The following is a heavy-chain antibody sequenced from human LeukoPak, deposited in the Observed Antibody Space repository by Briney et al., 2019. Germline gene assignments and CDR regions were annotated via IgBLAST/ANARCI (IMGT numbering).Heavy chain of an antibody. V-gene: IGHV1-2*02. Sequence: ASVKVSCKASGYTFTGKFIHWVRQAPGQGLEWMGWINPNSGGTNYAQKFQGRVIMTRDTSISTAYMELSRLGSDDTAVYYCARGGSTDSIHSCGGNCYFLDYWGQGTLVTVSS. CDR3: ARGGSTDSIHSCGGNCYFLDY. J-gene: IGHJ4*02. CDR2: INPNSGGT. D-gene: IGHD2-21*02. CDR1: GYTFTGKF.